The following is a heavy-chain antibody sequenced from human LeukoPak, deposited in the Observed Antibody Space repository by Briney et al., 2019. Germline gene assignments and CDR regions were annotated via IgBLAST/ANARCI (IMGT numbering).Heavy chain of an antibody. CDR2: IYTSGST. CDR1: GGSINSGNYY. Sequence: SQTLSLTCTVSGGSINSGNYYWSWIRQPAGKGLEWIGHIYTSGSTNYNPFLKSRVTISIDTSKNQFSLKLSSVTAADTAVYYCAREFHIISSAAVTFDIWGQGTMVTVSS. J-gene: IGHJ3*02. V-gene: IGHV4-61*09. D-gene: IGHD6-13*01. CDR3: AREFHIISSAAVTFDI.